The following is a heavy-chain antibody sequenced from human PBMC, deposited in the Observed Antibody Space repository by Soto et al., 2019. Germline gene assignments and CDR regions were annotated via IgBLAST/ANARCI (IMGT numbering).Heavy chain of an antibody. V-gene: IGHV3-30*18. J-gene: IGHJ6*02. D-gene: IGHD5-18*01. CDR3: ANSEYSRYKNIDV. Sequence: HPGGSLRLSCAASGFTFRGHGMHWVRQAPGRGPEWVALISYDGSIKYYADSVRGRFTISRDNSKNTLYLEMNSLRPEDTAVYYCANSEYSRYKNIDVWGQGTAVTVSS. CDR2: ISYDGSIK. CDR1: GFTFRGHG.